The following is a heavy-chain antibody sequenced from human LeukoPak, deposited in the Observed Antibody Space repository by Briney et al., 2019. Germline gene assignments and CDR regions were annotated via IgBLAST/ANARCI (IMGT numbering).Heavy chain of an antibody. Sequence: SETLSLTCAVYGGSFSGYYWSWIRQPPGKGLEWIGEINHSGSTNYNPSLKSRVTISVDTSKNQLCLRLSSVTAADTAVYYCARGYQLLWGGWFDPWGQGTLVTVSS. J-gene: IGHJ5*02. D-gene: IGHD2-2*01. CDR3: ARGYQLLWGGWFDP. CDR1: GGSFSGYY. CDR2: INHSGST. V-gene: IGHV4-34*01.